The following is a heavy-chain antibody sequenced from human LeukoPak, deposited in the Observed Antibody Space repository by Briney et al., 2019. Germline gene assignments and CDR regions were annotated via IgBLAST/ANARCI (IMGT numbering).Heavy chain of an antibody. D-gene: IGHD6-19*01. CDR2: ISWNSVSI. CDR3: AKETVAGTFFAFDI. V-gene: IGHV3-9*01. CDR1: GFTFDDYA. Sequence: SGGSLRLSCAASGFTFDDYAVHWVRQAPGKGLEWVSGISWNSVSIGYADSVKGRFTISRDNAKNSLYLQMNSLRVEDTALYYCAKETVAGTFFAFDIWGQGTMVTVSS. J-gene: IGHJ3*02.